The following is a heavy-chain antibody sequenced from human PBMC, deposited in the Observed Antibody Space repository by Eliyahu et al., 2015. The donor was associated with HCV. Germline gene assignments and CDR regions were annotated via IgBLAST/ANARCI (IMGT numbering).Heavy chain of an antibody. J-gene: IGHJ6*02. V-gene: IGHV4-34*01. CDR3: ARLPNYDSSGQDDV. CDR1: GGSFRGYL. D-gene: IGHD3-22*01. Sequence: QVQLQQWGAGLLKPSETLSLTCAVYGGSFRGYLWSWIRQPPGKGLEWIGEINHSGRTRYNPSLQSRVTISVDRSKNQFSLKVNSVTDADTAEYYCARLPNYDSSGQDDVWGQGTTVTVSS. CDR2: INHSGRT.